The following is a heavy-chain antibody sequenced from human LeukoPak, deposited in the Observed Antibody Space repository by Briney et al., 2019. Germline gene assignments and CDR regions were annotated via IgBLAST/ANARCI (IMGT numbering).Heavy chain of an antibody. V-gene: IGHV4-59*01. Sequence: SETLSLTCTVSGGSISSYYWSWIRQPPGKGLEWIGYIYYSGSTNYNPSHKSRVTISVDTSKNQFSRKLSSVTAADTAVYYCARVLGSHYYDSSGYYCPGDFDYWGQGTLVTVSS. D-gene: IGHD3-22*01. CDR3: ARVLGSHYYDSSGYYCPGDFDY. CDR2: IYYSGST. J-gene: IGHJ4*02. CDR1: GGSISSYY.